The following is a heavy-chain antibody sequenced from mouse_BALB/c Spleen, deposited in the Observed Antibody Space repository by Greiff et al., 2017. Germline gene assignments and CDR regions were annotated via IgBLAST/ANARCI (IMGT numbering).Heavy chain of an antibody. V-gene: IGHV1-9*01. CDR3: ARGGRLRGYAMEY. CDR2: ILPGSGST. J-gene: IGHJ4*01. Sequence: QVQLQQSGAELMKPGASVKISCKATGYTFSSYWIEWVKQRPGHGLEWIGEILPGSGSTNYNEKFKGKATFTADTSSNTAYMQLSSLTSEDSAVYYCARGGRLRGYAMEYWGQGTSVTVSS. CDR1: GYTFSSYW. D-gene: IGHD2-4*01.